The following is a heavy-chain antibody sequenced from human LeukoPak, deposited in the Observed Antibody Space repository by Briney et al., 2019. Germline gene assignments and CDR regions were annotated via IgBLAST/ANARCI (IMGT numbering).Heavy chain of an antibody. J-gene: IGHJ4*02. CDR2: INPNRGGT. CDR3: ARVTRFLEWLSTPYYFDY. Sequence: ASVKVSCKASGYTFTGYYMHWVRQAPGQGLEWMGWINPNRGGTNYAQKFQGRVTMTRDTSISTAYMELSRLRSDDTAVYYCARVTRFLEWLSTPYYFDYWGQGTLVTVSS. V-gene: IGHV1-2*02. CDR1: GYTFTGYY. D-gene: IGHD3-3*01.